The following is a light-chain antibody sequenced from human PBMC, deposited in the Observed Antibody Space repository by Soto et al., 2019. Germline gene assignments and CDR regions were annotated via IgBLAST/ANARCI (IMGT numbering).Light chain of an antibody. CDR2: AAS. Sequence: DIPMTQSPSSLSASVGDSVTITCRASQSITNFLNWYQQRPGKAPKLLIYAASNLESGVPSRFSGSGSGTDFTLTISSLQPEDFATYYCQQSYSSPSITFGQGTRLDIK. V-gene: IGKV1-39*01. CDR3: QQSYSSPSIT. J-gene: IGKJ5*01. CDR1: QSITNF.